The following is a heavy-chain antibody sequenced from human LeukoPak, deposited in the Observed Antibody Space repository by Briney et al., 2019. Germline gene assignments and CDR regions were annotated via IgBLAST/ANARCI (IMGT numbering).Heavy chain of an antibody. CDR3: ARSTESIIAPPGWFDP. CDR1: GGTFSSYA. D-gene: IGHD1-1*01. CDR2: IIPILGIA. Sequence: SVKVSCKASGGTFSSYAISWVRQAPGQGLEWMGRIIPILGIANYAQKFQGRVTITANKSTSTAYMELSSLRSEDTAVYYCARSTESIIAPPGWFDPWGQGTLVTVSS. V-gene: IGHV1-69*04. J-gene: IGHJ5*02.